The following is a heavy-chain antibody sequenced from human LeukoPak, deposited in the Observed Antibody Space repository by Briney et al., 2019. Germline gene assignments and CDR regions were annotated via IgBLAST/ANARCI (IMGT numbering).Heavy chain of an antibody. CDR2: IDHSGST. Sequence: SETLSLTCTVSGGSISSSRYSWAWIRQPPGKGLECIASIDHSGSTNYNPSLKSRVTTSVDTSKNPFSLKLSSVTAADTAVYYCARSRLEWFASDAFDIWGQGTMVAVSS. J-gene: IGHJ3*02. CDR3: ARSRLEWFASDAFDI. CDR1: GGSISSSRYS. D-gene: IGHD3-3*01. V-gene: IGHV4-39*01.